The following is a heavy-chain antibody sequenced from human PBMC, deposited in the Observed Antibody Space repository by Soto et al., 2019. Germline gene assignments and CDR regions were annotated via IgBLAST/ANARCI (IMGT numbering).Heavy chain of an antibody. Sequence: GGSLRLSCAASGFTFSDHYMDWVRQAPGKGLEWVGRIRNKANSYTTNYAASVKGRFTISRDNSKNTLYLQMNSLRADYTAVFYCIEGGYELETRSTPVYWGQGTLVTVSS. D-gene: IGHD5-12*01. CDR1: GFTFSDHY. V-gene: IGHV3-72*01. J-gene: IGHJ4*02. CDR2: IRNKANSYTT. CDR3: IEGGYELETRSTPVY.